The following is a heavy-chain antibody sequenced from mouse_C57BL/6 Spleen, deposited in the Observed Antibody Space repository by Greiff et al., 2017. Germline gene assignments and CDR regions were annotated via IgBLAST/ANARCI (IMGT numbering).Heavy chain of an antibody. D-gene: IGHD3-2*02. V-gene: IGHV5-17*01. Sequence: VQLKASGGGLVKPGGSLKLSCAASGFTFSDYGMHWVRQAPEKGLEWVAYISSGSSTIYYADTVKGRFTISRDNAKNTLFLQMTSLRSEDTAMYYCARGGRQLRLDYWGQGTTLTVSS. CDR3: ARGGRQLRLDY. CDR2: ISSGSSTI. J-gene: IGHJ2*01. CDR1: GFTFSDYG.